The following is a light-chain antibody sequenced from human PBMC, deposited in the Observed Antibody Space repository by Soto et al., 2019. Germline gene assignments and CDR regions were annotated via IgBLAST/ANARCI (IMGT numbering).Light chain of an antibody. Sequence: EIVLTQSPGTLSLSPGERATLSCRASQSVSSNYLAWYQQKPGQAPRLLIYDASRRATGIPDRFSGSGSGTDFTLTISGLEPEDFAVYYCQQYGRSQFTFGPGPTVDIK. J-gene: IGKJ3*01. CDR1: QSVSSNY. CDR3: QQYGRSQFT. CDR2: DAS. V-gene: IGKV3-20*01.